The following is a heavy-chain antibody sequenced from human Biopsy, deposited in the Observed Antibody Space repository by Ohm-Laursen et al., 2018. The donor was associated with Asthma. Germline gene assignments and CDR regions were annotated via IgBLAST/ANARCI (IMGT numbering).Heavy chain of an antibody. CDR2: INPFGGSS. Sequence: GASVKVSCKTSGYTFIGYHMHWVRQAPGHGLEWMGMINPFGGSSNFAQKFQGRLTMTRDTSTRTVYMELSSLRSEDTAVYYCARGYSGTDRIVYYYSGLEVWGQGTTVTVSS. CDR3: ARGYSGTDRIVYYYSGLEV. D-gene: IGHD5-12*01. CDR1: GYTFIGYH. J-gene: IGHJ6*02. V-gene: IGHV1-46*01.